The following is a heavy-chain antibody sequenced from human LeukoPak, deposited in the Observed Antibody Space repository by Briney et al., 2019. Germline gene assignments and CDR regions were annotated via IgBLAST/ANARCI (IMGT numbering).Heavy chain of an antibody. CDR1: GFTFSSYA. Sequence: GGSLRLSCAASGFTFSSYAMSWVRQAPGKGLEWVSAISGSGGSTYYADSVKGRFTISRDNSKNTLYLQMNSLRAEDTAVYYCAKGLYSSSLRSSADYWGQGTLVTVSS. D-gene: IGHD6-6*01. CDR3: AKGLYSSSLRSSADY. CDR2: ISGSGGST. J-gene: IGHJ4*02. V-gene: IGHV3-23*01.